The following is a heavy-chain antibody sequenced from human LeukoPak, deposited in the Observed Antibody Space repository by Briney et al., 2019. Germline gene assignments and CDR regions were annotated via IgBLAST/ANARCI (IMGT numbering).Heavy chain of an antibody. CDR1: GFTFDDYA. D-gene: IGHD6-13*01. Sequence: GRSLRLSCAASGFTFDDYAMHWVRQAPGKGLEWVSGISWNSGSIGYADSVKGRFTISRDNAKNSLYLQMNSLRAEDTALYYCAKSSLRYSSSWLPVDYWGQGTLVTVSS. CDR2: ISWNSGSI. V-gene: IGHV3-9*01. CDR3: AKSSLRYSSSWLPVDY. J-gene: IGHJ4*02.